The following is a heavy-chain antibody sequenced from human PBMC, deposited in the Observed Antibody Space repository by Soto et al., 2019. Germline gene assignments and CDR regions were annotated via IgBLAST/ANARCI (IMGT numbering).Heavy chain of an antibody. Sequence: NPSETLSLTCTVSGGSVSSGSYYWSWIRQPPGKGLEWIGYIYYSGSTNYNPSLKSRVTISVDTSKNQFSLKLSSVTAADTAVYYRARSKYYYDSSGYYYTHYYYYGMDVWGQGTTVTVSS. V-gene: IGHV4-61*01. CDR1: GGSVSSGSYY. D-gene: IGHD3-22*01. CDR2: IYYSGST. J-gene: IGHJ6*02. CDR3: ARSKYYYDSSGYYYTHYYYYGMDV.